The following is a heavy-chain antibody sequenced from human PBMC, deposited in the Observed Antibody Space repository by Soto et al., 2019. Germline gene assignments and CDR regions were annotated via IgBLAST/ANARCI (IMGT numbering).Heavy chain of an antibody. V-gene: IGHV3-33*01. CDR3: ARGTYYDFWSGYWHYFDY. D-gene: IGHD3-3*01. J-gene: IGHJ4*02. Sequence: QVQLVESGGGMVQPGRSLRLSCAASGFTFSSYGMHWVRQAPGKGLEWVAVIWYDGSNKYYADSVKGRFTISRDNSKNTLYLQMNSLRAEDTAVYYCARGTYYDFWSGYWHYFDYWGQGTLVTVSS. CDR1: GFTFSSYG. CDR2: IWYDGSNK.